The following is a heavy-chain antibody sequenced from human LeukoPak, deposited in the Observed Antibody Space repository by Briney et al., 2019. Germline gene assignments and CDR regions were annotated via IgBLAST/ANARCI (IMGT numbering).Heavy chain of an antibody. V-gene: IGHV1-18*01. CDR3: AREGSALRDLNYFDY. CDR2: ISAYNGNT. CDR1: GYTFSNYG. D-gene: IGHD3-10*01. J-gene: IGHJ4*02. Sequence: ASVKVSCKASGYTFSNYGISWVRQAPGQGLEWMAWISAYNGNTNYAQKLQGRVTMTTDTSTSTAYMELRGLRSDDTAVYYCAREGSALRDLNYFDYWGQGTLVTVSS.